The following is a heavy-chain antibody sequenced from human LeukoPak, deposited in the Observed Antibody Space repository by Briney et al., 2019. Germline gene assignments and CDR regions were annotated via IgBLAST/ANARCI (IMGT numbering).Heavy chain of an antibody. V-gene: IGHV3-33*08. CDR2: IYYDASNK. J-gene: IGHJ4*02. D-gene: IGHD3-16*01. CDR1: GFTFSNYG. Sequence: PGGSLRLSCAASGFTFSNYGMHWLRQAPGKGLEWVALIYYDASNKYYTDSVKGRFTISRDNSKNIFYLQMDSLRAEDTAVYYCTREPGDAARACDYWGQGALVTVSS. CDR3: TREPGDAARACDY.